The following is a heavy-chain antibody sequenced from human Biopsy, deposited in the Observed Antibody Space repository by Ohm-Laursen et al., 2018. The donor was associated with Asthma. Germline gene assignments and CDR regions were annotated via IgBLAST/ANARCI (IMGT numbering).Heavy chain of an antibody. D-gene: IGHD3-10*01. CDR1: GGSVSTGSYY. J-gene: IGHJ6*02. CDR3: ARGPNYHGSGRAPIGMDV. V-gene: IGHV4-61*01. Sequence: SDTLSLTCTVSGGSVSTGSYYWSWIRQPPGKGLEWLGYFHYTGSDNYNPSLKSRVTISVDTSKNQFSLRLNSVTAADTAVYYCARGPNYHGSGRAPIGMDVWGQGTTVTVSS. CDR2: FHYTGSD.